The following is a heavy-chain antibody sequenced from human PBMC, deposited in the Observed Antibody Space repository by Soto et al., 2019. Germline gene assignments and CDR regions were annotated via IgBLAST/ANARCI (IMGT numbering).Heavy chain of an antibody. Sequence: QVQLVQSGAEVKKPGSSVKVSCKASGGTFSSYAISWVRQAPGQGLEWMGGIIPIFGTANYAQKFQGRVTITADESTSTAYMELSSLRSEDTAVYYCARDPRIQLWSVYYYYGMDVWGQGTTVTVSS. V-gene: IGHV1-69*01. CDR1: GGTFSSYA. CDR3: ARDPRIQLWSVYYYYGMDV. CDR2: IIPIFGTA. D-gene: IGHD5-18*01. J-gene: IGHJ6*02.